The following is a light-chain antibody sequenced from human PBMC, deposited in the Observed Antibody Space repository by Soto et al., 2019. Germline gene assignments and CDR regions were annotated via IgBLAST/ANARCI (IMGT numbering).Light chain of an antibody. CDR2: AAS. CDR3: QASHSRPPWM. CDR1: QNIRNL. J-gene: IGKJ1*01. Sequence: IHRTHSPSTLSAAFGDMVTITCGAIQNIRNLLAWYQQKPGQAPKPLIYAASNFHSGVPSRFSGSGSGTDFTLTIISLQLDDFATYYCQASHSRPPWMFGQGTTVDI. V-gene: IGKV1-39*01.